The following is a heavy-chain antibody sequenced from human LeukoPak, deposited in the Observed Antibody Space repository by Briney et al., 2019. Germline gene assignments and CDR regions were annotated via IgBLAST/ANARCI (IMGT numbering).Heavy chain of an antibody. Sequence: PGGSLRLSCSASGFTFSSYSMNWVRQAPGQGLEWVSSINSGSDFIYYADSVKGRFTISRDNAKNSLYLQMNSLRAEDTAVYYCASGPPIDYWGQGTLVTVSS. V-gene: IGHV3-21*01. CDR2: INSGSDFI. J-gene: IGHJ4*02. CDR3: ASGPPIDY. CDR1: GFTFSSYS.